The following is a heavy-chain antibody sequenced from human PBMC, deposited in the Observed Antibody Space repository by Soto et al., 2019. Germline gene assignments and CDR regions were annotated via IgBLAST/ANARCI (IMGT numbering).Heavy chain of an antibody. V-gene: IGHV1-24*01. Sequence: NVSCKVSGYTLTELSMHWGRQAPGKGLEWMGGFDPEDGETIYARKFQGRVTMTEDTSTDTAYMELSSLRSEDTAVYYCATDRAGTEQGPYYYYGMDVWGQGTTVTVSS. CDR3: ATDRAGTEQGPYYYYGMDV. J-gene: IGHJ6*02. D-gene: IGHD1-1*01. CDR1: GYTLTELS. CDR2: FDPEDGET.